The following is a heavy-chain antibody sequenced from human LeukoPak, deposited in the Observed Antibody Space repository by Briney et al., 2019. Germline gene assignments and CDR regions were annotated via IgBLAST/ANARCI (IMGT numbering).Heavy chain of an antibody. Sequence: GGSLRLSCAASGFTFSSYSMNWVRQAPGKGLEWVSSISSSSSYIYYADSVKGRFTISRDNAKNSLYLQMNSLRAEDTAVYYCARDIGGVTTPFDYWGQGTLVTVSS. CDR2: ISSSSSYI. V-gene: IGHV3-21*01. D-gene: IGHD4-17*01. J-gene: IGHJ4*02. CDR3: ARDIGGVTTPFDY. CDR1: GFTFSSYS.